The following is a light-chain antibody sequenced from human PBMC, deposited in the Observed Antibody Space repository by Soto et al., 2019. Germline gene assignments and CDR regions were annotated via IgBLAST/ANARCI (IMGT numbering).Light chain of an antibody. CDR1: QTVYNN. CDR3: QQCRNWPLT. V-gene: IGKV3-15*01. J-gene: IGKJ4*01. CDR2: DAS. Sequence: EIVMTQSPATLSVSPGEGATLSCKASQTVYNNLAWYQQRPGQPPMLLIYDASTRATGISARFSGSGYGTEFTLTISSLQSEDFAVYFCQQCRNWPLTFGGGTKVEIK.